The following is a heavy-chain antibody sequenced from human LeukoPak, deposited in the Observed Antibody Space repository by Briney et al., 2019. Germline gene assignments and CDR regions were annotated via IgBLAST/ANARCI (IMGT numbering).Heavy chain of an antibody. D-gene: IGHD6-13*01. CDR3: ARDTARITTPGGPDY. CDR1: GYTFTSYG. J-gene: IGHJ4*02. V-gene: IGHV1-18*01. Sequence: ASVKVSCKASGYTFTSYGISWVRQAPGQGLEWMGWISAYNGDTKYAQHLQGRVTLTTDTSTGTAYMELRSLTSDDTALYYCARDTARITTPGGPDYWGQGTLVTVSS. CDR2: ISAYNGDT.